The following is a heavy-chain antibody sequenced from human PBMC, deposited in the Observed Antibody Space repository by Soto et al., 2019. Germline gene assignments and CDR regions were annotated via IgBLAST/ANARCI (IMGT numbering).Heavy chain of an antibody. CDR3: ARSPTFYNYVWGNVTY. J-gene: IGHJ4*02. CDR1: GASFSPYY. V-gene: IGHV4-34*02. CDR2: VNLSGST. D-gene: IGHD3-16*01. Sequence: QVQPQQWGAGLLKPSETLSLTCAIYGASFSPYYWGWVRQPPGKGLEWIGEVNLSGSTNYSPSLKSRVTISVDASKNQFSLRLTSLTAADTAIYYCARSPTFYNYVWGNVTYWAQGTLVTVSS.